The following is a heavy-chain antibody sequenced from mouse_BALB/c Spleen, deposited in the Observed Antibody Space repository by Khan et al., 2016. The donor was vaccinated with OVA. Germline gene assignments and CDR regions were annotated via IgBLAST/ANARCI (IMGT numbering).Heavy chain of an antibody. CDR3: AREGVRGVAMDY. CDR1: GYTFTAYD. Sequence: QVQLQQSGPELVKPGASVKISCKASGYTFTAYDINWVKQRPGQGLEWIGWIYPGDSSTQYNEDFKGKATLTADRSSNTAYMQLSSLTSENSAVYFCAREGVRGVAMDYWGQGTSVSVSS. CDR2: IYPGDSST. V-gene: IGHV1S56*01. D-gene: IGHD1-1*01. J-gene: IGHJ4*01.